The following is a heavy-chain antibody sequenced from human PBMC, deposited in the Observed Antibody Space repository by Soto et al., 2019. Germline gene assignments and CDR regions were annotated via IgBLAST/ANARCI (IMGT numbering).Heavy chain of an antibody. J-gene: IGHJ4*02. V-gene: IGHV1-24*01. CDR2: FDPEDGET. Sequence: ASVKVSCKVSGYTLTELSMHWVRQAPGKGLEWMGGFDPEDGETIYAQKFQGRVTMTEDTSTDTAYMELSSLRSEDTAVYYCATAGGNSAMFDYWGQGTLVTVS. CDR3: ATAGGNSAMFDY. CDR1: GYTLTELS. D-gene: IGHD2-21*01.